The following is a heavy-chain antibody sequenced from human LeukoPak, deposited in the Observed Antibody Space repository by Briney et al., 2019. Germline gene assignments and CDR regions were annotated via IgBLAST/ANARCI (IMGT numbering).Heavy chain of an antibody. CDR2: ISGSGGST. J-gene: IGHJ4*02. Sequence: GGSLRLSCAASGFTFSSYTMNWVRQAPGKGLEWVSGISGSGGSTYYADSVKGRFTIFRDDSKNTLFLQMNSLRPEDTAVYFCAKRITEAAGIYFDSWGQGTLVTVSS. V-gene: IGHV3-23*01. CDR3: AKRITEAAGIYFDS. D-gene: IGHD6-19*01. CDR1: GFTFSSYT.